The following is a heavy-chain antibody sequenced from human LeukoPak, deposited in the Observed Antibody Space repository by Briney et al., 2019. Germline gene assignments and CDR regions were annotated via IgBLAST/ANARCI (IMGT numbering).Heavy chain of an antibody. Sequence: GASVKVSCKASGGTFSSYAISWVRQAPGQGLEWMGRIIPILGIANYAQKFQGRVTITADKPTSTAYMELSSLRSEDTAVYYCARSIAGSCDYWGQGTLATVSS. CDR3: ARSIAGSCDY. CDR2: IIPILGIA. J-gene: IGHJ4*02. CDR1: GGTFSSYA. V-gene: IGHV1-69*04. D-gene: IGHD2-15*01.